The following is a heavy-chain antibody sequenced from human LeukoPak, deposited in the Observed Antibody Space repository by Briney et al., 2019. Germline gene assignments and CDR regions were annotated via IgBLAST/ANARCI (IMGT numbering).Heavy chain of an antibody. D-gene: IGHD2-2*02. CDR1: GFTFSSYA. Sequence: GGSLRLSCAASGFTFSSYAMSWVRQAPGKGLEWVSAISGSGGSTYYADSVKGRFTISRDNSKNTLYLQMNSLRAEDTAVYYCARPHCSSTSCYSIYYYMDVWGKGTTVTVSS. CDR3: ARPHCSSTSCYSIYYYMDV. J-gene: IGHJ6*03. V-gene: IGHV3-23*01. CDR2: ISGSGGST.